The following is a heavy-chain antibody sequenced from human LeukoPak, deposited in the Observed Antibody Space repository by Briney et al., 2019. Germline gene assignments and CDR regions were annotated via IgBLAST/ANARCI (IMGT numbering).Heavy chain of an antibody. D-gene: IGHD3/OR15-3a*01. J-gene: IGHJ4*02. Sequence: SETLSLTCAVYGGSFSGYYWGWIRQPPGKGLEWIGSIYYSGNTYYNASLKSQVSISIDTSKNRFSLKLTSVTAADTAVYYCARQTGSGLFILPGGQGTLVTVSS. CDR3: ARQTGSGLFILP. CDR1: GGSFSGYY. V-gene: IGHV4-39*01. CDR2: IYYSGNT.